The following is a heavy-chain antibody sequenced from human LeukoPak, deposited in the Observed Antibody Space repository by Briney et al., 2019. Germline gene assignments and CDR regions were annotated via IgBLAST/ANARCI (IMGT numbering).Heavy chain of an antibody. CDR2: IYYSGST. J-gene: IGHJ4*02. D-gene: IGHD7-27*01. CDR3: ARGGTGFDY. CDR1: GGSISSYY. V-gene: IGHV4-59*01. Sequence: SETLSLTCTVSGGSISSYYWSCIRQPPGKGLEWIGYIYYSGSTNYNPSLKSRVTISVDTSKNQFSLKLSSVTAADTAVYYCARGGTGFDYWGQGTLVTVSS.